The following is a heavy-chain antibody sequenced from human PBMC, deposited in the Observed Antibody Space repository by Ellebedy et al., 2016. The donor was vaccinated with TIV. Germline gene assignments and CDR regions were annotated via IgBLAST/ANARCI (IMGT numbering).Heavy chain of an antibody. CDR3: AKGFGSSWYVWEY. J-gene: IGHJ4*02. CDR2: IRDKARSFST. D-gene: IGHD6-13*01. V-gene: IGHV3-72*01. CDR1: GFTLSAHN. Sequence: GESLKISCEASGFTLSAHNMDWVRQAPGKGLEWVGRIRDKARSFSTEYAASVKGRFSISTDESKNSLYLQMNSLRAEDTAVYYCAKGFGSSWYVWEYWGQGTLVTVSS.